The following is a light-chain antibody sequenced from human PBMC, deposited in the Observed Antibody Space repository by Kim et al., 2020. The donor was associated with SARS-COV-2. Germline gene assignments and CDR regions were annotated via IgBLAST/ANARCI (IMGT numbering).Light chain of an antibody. V-gene: IGKV3-20*01. CDR2: GAS. J-gene: IGKJ1*01. CDR3: QQYGSSRCT. Sequence: EIVLTQSPGTLSLSPGERATLSCRASQSVSSSYLAWYQQKPGQAPSLLIYGASSRATGIPDRFSGSGSGTDFTLTISRLEPEAFAVYYCQQYGSSRCTFGQGTKVDIK. CDR1: QSVSSSY.